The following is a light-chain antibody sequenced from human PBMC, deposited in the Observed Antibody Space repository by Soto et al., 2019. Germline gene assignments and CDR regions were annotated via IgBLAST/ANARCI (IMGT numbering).Light chain of an antibody. CDR1: QTVRNNY. CDR3: QQFSSYPLT. V-gene: IGKV3-20*01. J-gene: IGKJ5*01. CDR2: DAS. Sequence: EFVLTQSPGTLSLSPGERATLSCRASQTVRNNYLAWYQQKPGQAPRLLIYDASSRATGTPDRFSGGGSGTDFTLTISRLEPEDFEVYYCQQFSSYPLTFGGGTRLEIK.